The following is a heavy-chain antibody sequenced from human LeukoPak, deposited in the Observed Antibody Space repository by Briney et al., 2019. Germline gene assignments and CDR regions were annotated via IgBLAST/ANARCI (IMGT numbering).Heavy chain of an antibody. J-gene: IGHJ4*02. CDR2: IYYSGST. Sequence: SETLSLTCTVSGGSTSSSSYYWGWIRQPPGKVLEWIGSIYYSGSTYYSPSLKSRLTISVDTSKNQFSLKLSSVTAADTAVYYCARLGYCSSTSCYNFDYWGQGTLVTVSS. V-gene: IGHV4-39*01. CDR1: GGSTSSSSYY. CDR3: ARLGYCSSTSCYNFDY. D-gene: IGHD2-2*01.